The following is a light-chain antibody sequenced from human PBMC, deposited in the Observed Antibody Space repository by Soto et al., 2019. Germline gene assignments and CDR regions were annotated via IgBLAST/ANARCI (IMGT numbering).Light chain of an antibody. CDR3: SSYTSSSTLGM. CDR1: SSDVGGYNY. J-gene: IGLJ3*02. Sequence: QSVLTQPASVSGSPGQSITISCTGTSSDVGGYNYVSWYQQHPGKAPKLMIYEVSNRPSGVSNRFSGSKSGNTASLTISGLQAEDEADYYCSSYTSSSTLGMFGGGTKVTVL. CDR2: EVS. V-gene: IGLV2-14*01.